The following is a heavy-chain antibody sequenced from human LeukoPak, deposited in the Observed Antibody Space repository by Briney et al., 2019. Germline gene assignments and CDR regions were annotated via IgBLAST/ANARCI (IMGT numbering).Heavy chain of an antibody. D-gene: IGHD5-18*01. V-gene: IGHV3-23*01. J-gene: IGHJ4*02. CDR2: ISGSGGST. CDR3: AKDMGIQLWLSDY. Sequence: PGGSLRLSCAASGFTFSSYAMSWVRQAPGKGLEWVSAISGSGGSTYYADSVKGRFTISRDSSKNTLYLQMNSLRAEDTAVYYCAKDMGIQLWLSDYWGQGTLVTVSS. CDR1: GFTFSSYA.